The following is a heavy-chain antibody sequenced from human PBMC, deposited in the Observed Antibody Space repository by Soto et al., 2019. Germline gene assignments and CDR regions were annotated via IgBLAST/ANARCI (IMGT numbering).Heavy chain of an antibody. Sequence: GGSLRLSCTASGFTFGDYAMSWFRQAPGKGLEWVGFIRSKAYGGTTEYAASVKGRFTISRDDSKSIAYLQMNSLKTEDTAVYYCTMSWPGPHKAVYFDWSPYYYYMDVWGKGTTVTVSS. CDR1: GFTFGDYA. CDR2: IRSKAYGGTT. J-gene: IGHJ6*03. V-gene: IGHV3-49*03. CDR3: TMSWPGPHKAVYFDWSPYYYYMDV. D-gene: IGHD3-9*01.